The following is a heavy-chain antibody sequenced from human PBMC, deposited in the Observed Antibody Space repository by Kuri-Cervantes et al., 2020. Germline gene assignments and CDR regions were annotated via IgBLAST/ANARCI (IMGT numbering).Heavy chain of an antibody. D-gene: IGHD3-22*01. CDR3: ARDDLWYYYDSSGYGAFDI. V-gene: IGHV1-2*02. CDR2: INPNSGGT. Sequence: ASVKVSCKASGYTFTGYYMHWVRQAPGQGLEWMGWINPNSGGTNYAQKFQGRVTMTRDTSISTAYMELSRLRSDDTAVYYCARDDLWYYYDSSGYGAFDIWGQGTMVTVSS. J-gene: IGHJ3*02. CDR1: GYTFTGYY.